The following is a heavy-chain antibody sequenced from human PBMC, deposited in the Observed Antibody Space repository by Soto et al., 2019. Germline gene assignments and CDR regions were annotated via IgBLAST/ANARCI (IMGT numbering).Heavy chain of an antibody. CDR2: ISYSGST. D-gene: IGHD3-10*01. CDR3: TREWDSSGLFDP. Sequence: AETLSLTCSVSGASITTYSWSWIRQPPGKGLEWIGSISYSGSTKYNPSLESRVMIPLDTSKNQFSLRLTSVTAADTALYYCTREWDSSGLFDPWGQGALVTVSS. CDR1: GASITTYS. J-gene: IGHJ5*02. V-gene: IGHV4-59*01.